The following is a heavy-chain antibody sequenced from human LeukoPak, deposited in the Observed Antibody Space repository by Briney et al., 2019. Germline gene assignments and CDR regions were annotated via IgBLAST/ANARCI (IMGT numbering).Heavy chain of an antibody. CDR2: IYNSGST. Sequence: SETLSLTCTVSGGSFSSSSYYWGWIRQPPGKGLEWIGTIYNSGSTYYNPSLKSRLTISIDTSKNQLSLKLSSVTAADTAVYYCARRGRRVLLWFGESVAGFDYWGQGTLVTVSS. J-gene: IGHJ4*02. V-gene: IGHV4-39*01. D-gene: IGHD3-10*01. CDR1: GGSFSSSSYY. CDR3: ARRGRRVLLWFGESVAGFDY.